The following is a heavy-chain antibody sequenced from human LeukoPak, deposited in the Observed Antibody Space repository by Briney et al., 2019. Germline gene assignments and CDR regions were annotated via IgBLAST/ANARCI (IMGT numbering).Heavy chain of an antibody. V-gene: IGHV1-2*04. D-gene: IGHD2-2*01. Sequence: ASVKVSCKASGYTFTGYYMHWVRQAPGQGLEWMGWINPNSGGTNYAQKFQGWVTMTRDTSFSTAYMELSRLRSDDTAVYYRARGSVVVPAAYYYYYGMDVWGQGTTVTVSS. CDR2: INPNSGGT. CDR3: ARGSVVVPAAYYYYYGMDV. J-gene: IGHJ6*02. CDR1: GYTFTGYY.